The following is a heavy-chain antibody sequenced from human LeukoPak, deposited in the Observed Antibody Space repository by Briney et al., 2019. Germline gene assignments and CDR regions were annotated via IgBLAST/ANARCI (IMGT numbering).Heavy chain of an antibody. CDR3: AKGDYGDYSHYFDY. V-gene: IGHV3-23*01. D-gene: IGHD4-17*01. CDR2: ISGSGGNT. Sequence: PGGSLRLSCAASGFTFSSYAMSWVRQAPGKGLEWVSAISGSGGNTYYADSVKGRFTISRDNSKNTLYLQMNSLRAEDTAVYYCAKGDYGDYSHYFDYWGQGTLVTVSS. CDR1: GFTFSSYA. J-gene: IGHJ4*02.